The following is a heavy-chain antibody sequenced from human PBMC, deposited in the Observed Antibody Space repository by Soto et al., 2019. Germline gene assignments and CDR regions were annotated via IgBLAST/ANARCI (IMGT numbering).Heavy chain of an antibody. CDR3: SGFPPGPAEGMDV. D-gene: IGHD6-19*01. CDR1: GLTVSRNY. Sequence: EVQLVESGGGFIQPGGSLRLSCVVSGLTVSRNYMTWVRQAPGKGLECVSVIYSGGSTYSADSVKGRFTISRDNSKNTVYSLNDRPRGRDTGVYLWSGFPPGPAEGMDVLGPGETVTGS. J-gene: IGHJ6*02. CDR2: IYSGGST. V-gene: IGHV3-53*01.